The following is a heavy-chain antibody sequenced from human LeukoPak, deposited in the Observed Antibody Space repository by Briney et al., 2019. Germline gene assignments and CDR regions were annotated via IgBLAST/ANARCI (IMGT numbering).Heavy chain of an antibody. CDR2: INHSGST. D-gene: IGHD4-17*01. CDR1: GGSISSSSYY. J-gene: IGHJ5*02. V-gene: IGHV4-39*07. Sequence: PSETLSLTCTVSGGSISSSSYYWGWIRQPPGKGLEWIGEINHSGSTNYNPSLKSRVTISVDTSKNQFSLKLSSVTAADTAVYYCARRKTTVTTNWFDPWGQGTLVTVSS. CDR3: ARRKTTVTTNWFDP.